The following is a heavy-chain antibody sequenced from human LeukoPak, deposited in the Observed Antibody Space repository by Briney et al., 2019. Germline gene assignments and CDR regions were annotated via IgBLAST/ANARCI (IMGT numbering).Heavy chain of an antibody. V-gene: IGHV4-39*07. Sequence: PSETLSLTCTVSGGSVSSSNYYWGWIRQPPGKGLEWIGSIYYSGNTFYNPSLKSRVTISVDTSKNQFSLKLSSVTAADTAVYYCARAKGDTYYDFWSGYYPFDYWGQGTLVTVSS. CDR2: IYYSGNT. CDR3: ARAKGDTYYDFWSGYYPFDY. CDR1: GGSVSSSNYY. D-gene: IGHD3-3*01. J-gene: IGHJ4*02.